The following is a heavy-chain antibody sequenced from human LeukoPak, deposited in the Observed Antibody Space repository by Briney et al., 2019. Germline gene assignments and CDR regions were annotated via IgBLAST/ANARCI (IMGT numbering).Heavy chain of an antibody. J-gene: IGHJ6*03. D-gene: IGHD1-26*01. CDR2: IYSGGST. CDR1: EFSVGSNY. V-gene: IGHV3-66*01. CDR3: AKERGSYELFGYMDV. Sequence: GGSLRLSCAASEFSVGSNYMTWVRQAPGKGLEWVSLIYSGGSTYYADSVKGRFTISRDNSKNTLYLQMNSLRAEDTAVYYCAKERGSYELFGYMDVWGKGTTVTISS.